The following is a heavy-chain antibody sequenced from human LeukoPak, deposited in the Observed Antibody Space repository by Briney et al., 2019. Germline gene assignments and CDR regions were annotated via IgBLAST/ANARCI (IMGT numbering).Heavy chain of an antibody. Sequence: PSGTLSLTCTVSGGSISSGSYYWGWLRQPPGKGLEWIASMYYSGTTFYSPSLKSRVTISVDTSKNQLSLKLGSVTAADTAVYYRARHPPRDGSAFDYWGQGTLVTVSS. CDR2: MYYSGTT. CDR3: ARHPPRDGSAFDY. J-gene: IGHJ4*02. CDR1: GGSISSGSYY. V-gene: IGHV4-39*01.